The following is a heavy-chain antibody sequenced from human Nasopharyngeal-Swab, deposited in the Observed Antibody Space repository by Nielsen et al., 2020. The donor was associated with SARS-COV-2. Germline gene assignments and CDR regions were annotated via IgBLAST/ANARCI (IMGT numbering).Heavy chain of an antibody. Sequence: WIRQPPGKGLEWVSGINNSGGRTYYADSVKGRFTISRDNSKNTLYLQMNSLRAEDTAVYYCARRYGSSWYFGMDVWGQGTTVTVSS. D-gene: IGHD6-13*01. J-gene: IGHJ6*02. CDR2: INNSGGRT. CDR3: ARRYGSSWYFGMDV. V-gene: IGHV3-66*01.